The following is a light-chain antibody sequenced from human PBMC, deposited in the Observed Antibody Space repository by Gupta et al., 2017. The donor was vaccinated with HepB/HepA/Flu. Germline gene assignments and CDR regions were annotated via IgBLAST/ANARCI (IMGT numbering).Light chain of an antibody. CDR2: AND. CDR3: ASWDDSLRGLL. V-gene: IGLV1-44*01. J-gene: IGLJ3*02. CDR1: TSNIGSNT. Sequence: QSVLTQPPSASGIPGQRVTISCSGSTSNIGSNTVHWYRQVPGTAPKFLIFANDQRPSGVPDRFSGSKSGTSGSLAISGLQAEDEGDYYCASWDDSLRGLLFGGGTKLTVL.